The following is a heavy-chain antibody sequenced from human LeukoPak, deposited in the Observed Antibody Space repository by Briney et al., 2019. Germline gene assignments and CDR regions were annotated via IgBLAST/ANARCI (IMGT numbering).Heavy chain of an antibody. CDR1: GFTFSTYA. D-gene: IGHD3-10*01. Sequence: GGSLRLSCAASGFTFSTYAMSWVRQAPGKGLEWVSAISGSGGSTYYSDSLKGRFTISRDNPKNTLYLQMNSLTVEDMALYYCAKGRGFGEFAADYWGQGTPVTVSS. V-gene: IGHV3-23*01. J-gene: IGHJ4*02. CDR3: AKGRGFGEFAADY. CDR2: ISGSGGST.